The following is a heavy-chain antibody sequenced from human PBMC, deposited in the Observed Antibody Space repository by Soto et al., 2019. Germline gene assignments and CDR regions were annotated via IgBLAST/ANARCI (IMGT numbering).Heavy chain of an antibody. CDR3: AREDTVVTLGGMDV. J-gene: IGHJ6*02. V-gene: IGHV4-31*03. Sequence: QVQLQESGPGLVQPSQTLSLTCTISGRSISSGGYYWSWIRQHPGKGLEWIGYLYYSGSTYYNPARKSRVTIAVDTSKDQYSLKLSSVTAADTAVYYWAREDTVVTLGGMDVWGQGTMVTVSS. CDR2: LYYSGST. CDR1: GRSISSGGYY. D-gene: IGHD2-21*02.